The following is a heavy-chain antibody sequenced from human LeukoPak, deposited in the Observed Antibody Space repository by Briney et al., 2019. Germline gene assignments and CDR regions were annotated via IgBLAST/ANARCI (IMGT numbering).Heavy chain of an antibody. CDR3: AELGITMIGGV. CDR1: GFTFSSYE. V-gene: IGHV3-48*03. Sequence: GGSLRLSCAASGFTFSSYEMNWVRQAPGKGLEGVSYISSSGSTIYYADSVKGRFTISRDNAKNSLYLQMNSLRAEDTSVYYCAELGITMIGGVWGKGTTVTISS. D-gene: IGHD3-10*02. J-gene: IGHJ6*04. CDR2: ISSSGSTI.